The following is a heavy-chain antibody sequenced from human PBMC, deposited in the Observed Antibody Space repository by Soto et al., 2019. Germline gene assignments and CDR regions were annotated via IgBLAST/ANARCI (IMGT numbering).Heavy chain of an antibody. CDR3: ARFGYYDATDY. D-gene: IGHD3-16*01. J-gene: IGHJ4*02. Sequence: ASVKVSCKSSGGTFSSYTISCVRQAPGQGLEWMGIITPSGGSTTYAQKFQARVTMTRDTSTSTVYMELSSLRSEDTAVYYCARFGYYDATDYWGQGTLVTVSS. CDR1: GGTFSSYT. V-gene: IGHV1-46*01. CDR2: ITPSGGST.